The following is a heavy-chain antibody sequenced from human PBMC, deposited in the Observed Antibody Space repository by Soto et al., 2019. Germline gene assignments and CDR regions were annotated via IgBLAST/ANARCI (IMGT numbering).Heavy chain of an antibody. CDR3: ARALSLGIAAHP. Sequence: GASVKVSCKASGYTFTGYYMHWVRQAPGQGLEWMGWINPNSGGTNYAQKFQGRVTMTRDTSVSTAYMELSRLRSDDTAVYYCARALSLGIAAHPWGQGTLVTVSS. D-gene: IGHD6-6*01. CDR2: INPNSGGT. CDR1: GYTFTGYY. J-gene: IGHJ4*02. V-gene: IGHV1-2*02.